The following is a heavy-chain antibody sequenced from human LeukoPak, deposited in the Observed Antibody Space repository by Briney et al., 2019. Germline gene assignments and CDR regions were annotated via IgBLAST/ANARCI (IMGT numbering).Heavy chain of an antibody. CDR3: ARGFRFIQRPGYYYMDV. D-gene: IGHD6-25*01. V-gene: IGHV4-30-2*01. CDR2: ISHSGNT. CDR1: GGSMSSGGYY. Sequence: SQTLSLTCTVSGGSMSSGGYYWSWIRQTPGKGLEWIGEISHSGNTNYNPSLESRVTISAETSKNQFSLNLGSVTAADTAIYYCARGFRFIQRPGYYYMDVWGKGTTVTVSS. J-gene: IGHJ6*03.